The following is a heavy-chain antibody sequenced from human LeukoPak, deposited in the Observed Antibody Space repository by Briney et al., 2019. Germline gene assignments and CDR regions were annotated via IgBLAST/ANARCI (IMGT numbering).Heavy chain of an antibody. D-gene: IGHD2-2*02. V-gene: IGHV4-4*09. J-gene: IGHJ5*01. CDR3: ASHQKGRSGYCSSASCYKGWFYT. CDR2: IYNSGST. Sequence: SETLSLTCAVYGGSISSYYWSWIRQPPGKGLEWIGYIYNSGSTNYNPSLKSRVTISVDTSKNQFSLKLSSVTAADTAVYYCASHQKGRSGYCSSASCYKGWFYTWGQEALVTVSS. CDR1: GGSISSYY.